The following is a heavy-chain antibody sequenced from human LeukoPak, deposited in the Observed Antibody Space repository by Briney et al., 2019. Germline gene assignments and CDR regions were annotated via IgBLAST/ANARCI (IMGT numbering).Heavy chain of an antibody. D-gene: IGHD2-15*01. CDR1: VYTFTSYY. CDR3: TSEANCNGGRCSLQSVAS. J-gene: IGHJ4*02. V-gene: IGHV1-2*02. Sequence: ASVKVSCKASVYTFTSYYMHWVRQAPGQGLEWMGWIDTSNGDTNYAQKFQGRVTISRDTSIGTAYMELTNLISDDTAIYYCTSEANCNGGRCSLQSVASWGQGTLVTVSS. CDR2: IDTSNGDT.